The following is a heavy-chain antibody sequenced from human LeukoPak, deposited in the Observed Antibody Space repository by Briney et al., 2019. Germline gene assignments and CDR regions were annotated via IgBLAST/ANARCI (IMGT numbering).Heavy chain of an antibody. CDR1: GYSISSGYY. CDR2: IYHSGST. Sequence: SETLSLTCAVSGYSISSGYYGGWIRQPPGKGLEWIGSIYHSGSTYYNPSLKSRVTISVDTSKNQFSLKLSSVTAADTAVYYCARHNTYYDFWSGYYPYYYYYYMDVWGKGTTVTVSS. D-gene: IGHD3-3*01. CDR3: ARHNTYYDFWSGYYPYYYYYYMDV. J-gene: IGHJ6*03. V-gene: IGHV4-38-2*01.